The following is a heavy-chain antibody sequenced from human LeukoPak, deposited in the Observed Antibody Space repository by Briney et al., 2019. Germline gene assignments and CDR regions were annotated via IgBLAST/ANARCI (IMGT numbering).Heavy chain of an antibody. CDR2: INHSEST. V-gene: IGHV4-34*01. Sequence: SETLSLTCAVYGGSFSGYYWSWIRQPPGKGLEWIGEINHSESTNYNPSLKSRVTISVDTSKNQFSLKLSSVTAADTAVYYCATLLEWSIGPDYWGQGTLVTVSS. CDR3: ATLLEWSIGPDY. CDR1: GGSFSGYY. D-gene: IGHD3-3*01. J-gene: IGHJ4*02.